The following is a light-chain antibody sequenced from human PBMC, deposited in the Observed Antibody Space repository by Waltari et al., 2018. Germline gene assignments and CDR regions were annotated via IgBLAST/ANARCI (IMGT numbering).Light chain of an antibody. CDR1: SSDVGNYNL. V-gene: IGLV2-23*01. CDR3: CSYAGSYTWV. Sequence: QSALTQPASVSGSPGQSITISCTGTSSDVGNYNLFSWYQQYPGKAPKVMIYDGNRRPSGVSDRFSGSKSGNTASLTVSGVQAEDEADYYCCSYAGSYTWVFGGGTKLTVL. J-gene: IGLJ3*02. CDR2: DGN.